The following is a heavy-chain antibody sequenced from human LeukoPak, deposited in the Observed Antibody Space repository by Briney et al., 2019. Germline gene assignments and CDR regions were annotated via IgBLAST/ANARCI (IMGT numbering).Heavy chain of an antibody. CDR3: ARDLGVTAMDPY. CDR1: GGSISSSSYY. D-gene: IGHD5-18*01. Sequence: SETLSLTCTVSGGSISSSSYYWGWIRQPPGKGLEWIGSIYYSGSTHYNPSLKSRVTISVDTSKNQFSLKLSSVTAAGTAVYYCARDLGVTAMDPYWGQGTLVTVSS. V-gene: IGHV4-39*07. J-gene: IGHJ4*02. CDR2: IYYSGST.